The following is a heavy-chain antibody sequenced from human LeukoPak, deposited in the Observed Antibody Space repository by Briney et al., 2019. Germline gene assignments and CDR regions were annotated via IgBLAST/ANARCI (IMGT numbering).Heavy chain of an antibody. CDR1: GGSISSTTYY. D-gene: IGHD3-22*01. J-gene: IGHJ3*02. CDR3: ARVGSDYYDSSGPRADAFDI. CDR2: LYYSGKT. Sequence: SETLSLTCIISGGSISSTTYYWGWVRQPPGKGLEWIGTLYYSGKTYYNPSLTSRVTMSVDTSKNQFSLKLSSVTAADTAVYYCARVGSDYYDSSGPRADAFDIWGQGTMVTVSS. V-gene: IGHV4-39*07.